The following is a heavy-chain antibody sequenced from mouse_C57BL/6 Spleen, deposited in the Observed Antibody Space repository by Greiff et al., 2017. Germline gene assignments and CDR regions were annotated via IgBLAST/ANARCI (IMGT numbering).Heavy chain of an antibody. V-gene: IGHV1-42*01. CDR2: INPSTGGT. J-gene: IGHJ4*01. CDR1: GYSFTGYY. Sequence: VQLKQSGPELVKPGASVKISCKASGYSFTGYYMNWVKQSPEKSLEWIGEINPSTGGTTYNQKFKAKATLTVDKSSSTAYMQLKSLTSEDSAVYYGARGLLRGVSYAMDYWGQGTSVTVSS. CDR3: ARGLLRGVSYAMDY. D-gene: IGHD1-1*01.